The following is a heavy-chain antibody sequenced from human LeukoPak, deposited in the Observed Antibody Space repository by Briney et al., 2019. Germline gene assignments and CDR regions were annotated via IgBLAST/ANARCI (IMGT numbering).Heavy chain of an antibody. V-gene: IGHV3-30-3*01. D-gene: IGHD6-13*01. CDR1: GFTFSSYT. Sequence: GGSLRLSCAASGFTFSSYTIHRVRQAPGKGLEWVARISYDGSHKYYADSVKGRFTISRDNSKNTLFLQMNSLRAEDTAVYYCARDPLGAAAAWNWFDPWGQGTLVTVSS. CDR3: ARDPLGAAAAWNWFDP. J-gene: IGHJ5*02. CDR2: ISYDGSHK.